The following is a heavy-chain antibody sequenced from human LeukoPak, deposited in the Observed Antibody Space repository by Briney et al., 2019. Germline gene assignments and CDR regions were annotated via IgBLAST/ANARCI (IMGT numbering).Heavy chain of an antibody. D-gene: IGHD3-3*01. V-gene: IGHV4-59*01. CDR3: ARVTYDFWSGYYTGYFDY. CDR2: IYYSGST. J-gene: IGHJ4*02. Sequence: SETLSLTCTVSGGSISSYYWNWIRQPPGKGLEWIGYIYYSGSTSYNPSLKSRVTISIDTSKNQFSLNLSSVTAADTAVYYCARVTYDFWSGYYTGYFDYWGQGTLVTVSS. CDR1: GGSISSYY.